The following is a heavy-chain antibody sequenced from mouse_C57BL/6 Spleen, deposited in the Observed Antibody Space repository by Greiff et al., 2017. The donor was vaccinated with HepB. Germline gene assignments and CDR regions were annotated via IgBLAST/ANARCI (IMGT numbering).Heavy chain of an antibody. CDR1: GYTFTSYG. V-gene: IGHV1-81*01. Sequence: VQLQQSGAELARPGASVKLSCKASGYTFTSYGVSWVKQRTGQGLEWIGEIYPRSGNTYYNEKFKGKATLTADKSSSTAYMELRSLTSEDSAVYFCARWGYDYDYFDHWGQGTTLTVSS. J-gene: IGHJ2*01. CDR2: IYPRSGNT. CDR3: ARWGYDYDYFDH. D-gene: IGHD2-4*01.